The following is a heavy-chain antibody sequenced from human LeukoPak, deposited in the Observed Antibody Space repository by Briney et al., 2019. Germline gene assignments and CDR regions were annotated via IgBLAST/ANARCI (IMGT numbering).Heavy chain of an antibody. CDR3: ARDAYYDILTGYYMVPWFDH. CDR1: GYTFTSYY. V-gene: IGHV1-2*02. J-gene: IGHJ5*02. D-gene: IGHD3-9*01. CDR2: INPNSGGT. Sequence: GASVKVSCKASGYTFTSYYMHWVRQAPGQGGEGMGWINPNSGGTNYAQKFQGRVTMTRDTSISTAYMELSRLRSDDTAVYYCARDAYYDILTGYYMVPWFDHWGQGTLVTVSS.